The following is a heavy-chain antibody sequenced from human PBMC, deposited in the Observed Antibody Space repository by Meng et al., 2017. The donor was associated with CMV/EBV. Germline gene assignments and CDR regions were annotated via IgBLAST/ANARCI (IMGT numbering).Heavy chain of an antibody. CDR3: AHRRGVDFWSGFPTDWFDP. CDR1: TVGVG. D-gene: IGHD3-3*01. J-gene: IGHJ5*02. CDR2: IYWNDDK. V-gene: IGHV2-5*01. Sequence: TVGVGVGWIRQPPGKALEWLALIYWNDDKRYSPSLKSRLTITKDTSKNQVVLTMTNMDPVDTATYYCAHRRGVDFWSGFPTDWFDPWGQGTLVTVSS.